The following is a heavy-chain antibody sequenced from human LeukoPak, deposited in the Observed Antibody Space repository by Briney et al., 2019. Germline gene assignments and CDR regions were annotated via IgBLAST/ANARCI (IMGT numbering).Heavy chain of an antibody. CDR3: VRDPQIDWNRPSPLS. CDR2: IWFDGSTQ. CDR1: GFAFTSHG. J-gene: IGHJ5*02. Sequence: GSLRLSCAASGFAFTSHGMHWVRQAPGKGLEWVSVIWFDGSTQYYTDSVKGRFTISRDNSKNTLFLQMHSLRDEDTAVYYCVRDPQIDWNRPSPLSWGQGTLVTASS. V-gene: IGHV3-33*01. D-gene: IGHD1-1*01.